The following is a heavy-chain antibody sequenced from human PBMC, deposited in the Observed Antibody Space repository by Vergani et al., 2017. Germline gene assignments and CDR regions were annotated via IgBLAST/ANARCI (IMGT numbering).Heavy chain of an antibody. D-gene: IGHD6-19*01. V-gene: IGHV3-23*01. CDR3: AKDQAYSSGWEFDY. CDR1: GFTFNSYA. J-gene: IGHJ4*02. CDR2: INGSGGRT. Sequence: EVQLLESGGGLVQPGGSLRLSCAASGFTFNSYAMSWVRQAPGKGLEWVSAINGSGGRTYYAASVKGRFTLSSDNSKNTLYLQMNILGAEDTAVYYCAKDQAYSSGWEFDYWGQGILVTVSS.